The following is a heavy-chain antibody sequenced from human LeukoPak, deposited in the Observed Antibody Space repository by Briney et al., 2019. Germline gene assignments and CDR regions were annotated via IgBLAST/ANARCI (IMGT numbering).Heavy chain of an antibody. CDR1: GFTFSTSG. Sequence: PGGSLRLSCAASGFTFSTSGMHWVRQAPGKGLEWVAVIWFDGSNKHYADSVKGRFSISRDNSENTLYLQMNSLRAEDTAVYYCARDPSYCSSTNCYVSSPLYYYYPMDVWGQGTTVTVSS. CDR3: ARDPSYCSSTNCYVSSPLYYYYPMDV. D-gene: IGHD2-2*01. V-gene: IGHV3-33*01. J-gene: IGHJ6*02. CDR2: IWFDGSNK.